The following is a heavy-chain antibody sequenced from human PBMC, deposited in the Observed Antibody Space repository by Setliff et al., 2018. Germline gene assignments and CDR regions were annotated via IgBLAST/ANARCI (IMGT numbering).Heavy chain of an antibody. V-gene: IGHV3-23*01. CDR1: GFTFSNHW. CDR2: ITDSGSKI. Sequence: PGGSLRLSCAASGFTFSNHWMTWVRQAPGKGLEWVSTITDSGSKILYVDSVKGRFTISRDNSKNSLYLQMDSLRPEDTAVYYCAKDRLFPRYWGLGTLVSVSS. CDR3: AKDRLFPRY. D-gene: IGHD2-21*01. J-gene: IGHJ4*02.